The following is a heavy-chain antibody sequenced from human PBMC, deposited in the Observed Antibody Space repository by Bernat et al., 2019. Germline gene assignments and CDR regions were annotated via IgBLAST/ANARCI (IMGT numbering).Heavy chain of an antibody. Sequence: EVHLVESGGGLVQPGGSLRLSCAASGFTFSSYEMNWVRQAPGKGLEWVSYISSSGSTIYYADSVKGRFTISRDNAKNSLYLQMNSLRAEDTAVYYCASLSTPQYYYGSGSYLDYWGQGTLVTVSS. CDR2: ISSSGSTI. D-gene: IGHD3-10*01. V-gene: IGHV3-48*03. J-gene: IGHJ4*02. CDR1: GFTFSSYE. CDR3: ASLSTPQYYYGSGSYLDY.